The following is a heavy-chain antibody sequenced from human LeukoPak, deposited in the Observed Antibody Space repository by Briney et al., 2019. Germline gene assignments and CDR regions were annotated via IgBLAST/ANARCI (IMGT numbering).Heavy chain of an antibody. D-gene: IGHD1-26*01. Sequence: GGSLRLSCAASGFTFSNYWMIWRRQAPGKGLEWGANIKQDGGETYYVDSVRGRFSISRDNAKNSLYLQMNSLRAEDTAVYYCANALGAHYFDYWGQGTLVTVSS. CDR2: IKQDGGET. V-gene: IGHV3-7*05. CDR3: ANALGAHYFDY. CDR1: GFTFSNYW. J-gene: IGHJ4*02.